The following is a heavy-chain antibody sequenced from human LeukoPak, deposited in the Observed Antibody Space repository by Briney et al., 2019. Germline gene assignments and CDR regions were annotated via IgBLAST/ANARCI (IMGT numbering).Heavy chain of an antibody. D-gene: IGHD3-10*01. CDR1: GFTFSNAW. CDR2: IRSKTDGGTT. Sequence: PGGSLRLPCAASGFTFSNAWMSWVRQASGKGLEWVGRIRSKTDGGTTDYAAPVKGRFTISRDDSKNTLYLQMNSLKTGDTAVYYCTTARNMVRGVIPLDYWGQGTLVTVSS. CDR3: TTARNMVRGVIPLDY. V-gene: IGHV3-15*01. J-gene: IGHJ4*02.